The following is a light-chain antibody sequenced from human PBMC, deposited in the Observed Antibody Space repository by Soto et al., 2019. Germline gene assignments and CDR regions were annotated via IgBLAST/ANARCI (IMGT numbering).Light chain of an antibody. J-gene: IGKJ2*01. CDR1: QAIANY. CDR3: QQLNIYPST. V-gene: IGKV1-9*01. Sequence: DIQLTQSPSFLSASVGDRVTITCRASQAIANYLGWYQQRPGKAPTLLIHAASTLHSGVPSRFSGSGYGTDFTLTINNLQPEDSATYFCQQLNIYPSTFGQGTNLESK. CDR2: AAS.